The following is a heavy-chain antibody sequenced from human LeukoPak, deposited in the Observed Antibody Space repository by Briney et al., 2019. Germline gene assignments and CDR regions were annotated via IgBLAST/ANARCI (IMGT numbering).Heavy chain of an antibody. CDR3: ARHYGDDVLFDH. J-gene: IGHJ4*02. CDR1: GGSISSGNYY. CDR2: IYYSGST. D-gene: IGHD4-17*01. V-gene: IGHV4-30-4*01. Sequence: SETLSLTCTVSGGSISSGNYYWSWIRQPPGKGLEWIGYIYYSGSTYYNPSLKSRVTISVDTSKNQFSLKLSSVTAADTAVYYCARHYGDDVLFDHWGQGTLVTVSS.